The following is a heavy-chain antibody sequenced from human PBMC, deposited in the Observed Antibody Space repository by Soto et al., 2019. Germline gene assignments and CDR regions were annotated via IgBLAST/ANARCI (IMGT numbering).Heavy chain of an antibody. CDR2: GSHSGST. CDR3: ARHMTTLTRDYYYAMDV. J-gene: IGHJ6*02. D-gene: IGHD4-17*01. Sequence: QVQLQESGPGLVRPSETLSLTCAVSRGSTSSYFWSWIRQPPGKGLEWIGYGSHSGSTKYNPSLRISVTISVDTSKSHVYLNMSSVTAADTAFYYCARHMTTLTRDYYYAMDVWGQGNSVTVSS. CDR1: RGSTSSYF. V-gene: IGHV4-59*01.